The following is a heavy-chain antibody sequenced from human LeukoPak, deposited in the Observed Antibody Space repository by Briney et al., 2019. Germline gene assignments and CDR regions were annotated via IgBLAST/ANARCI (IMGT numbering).Heavy chain of an antibody. Sequence: QPGGSLRLSCAASGFTVSSNYMSWVRQAPGKGLEWVSVIYSGGSAYYADSVKGRFTISRDNSKNTLYLQMNNLRAEDTAVYYCARGGDNYGYIFDYWGQGTLVTVSS. CDR2: IYSGGSA. CDR1: GFTVSSNY. D-gene: IGHD5-18*01. V-gene: IGHV3-53*01. J-gene: IGHJ4*02. CDR3: ARGGDNYGYIFDY.